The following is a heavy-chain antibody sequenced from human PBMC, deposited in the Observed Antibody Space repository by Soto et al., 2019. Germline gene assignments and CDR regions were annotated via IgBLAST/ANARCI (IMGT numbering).Heavy chain of an antibody. D-gene: IGHD2-15*01. Sequence: VGSLRLSCAASGFTFSSYGMHWVRQAPGKGLEWVAVIWYDGSNKYYADSVKGRFTISRDNSKNTLYLQMNSLRAEDTAVYYCARELWDIDGGMDVWGQGTTVTVSS. V-gene: IGHV3-33*01. J-gene: IGHJ6*02. CDR2: IWYDGSNK. CDR1: GFTFSSYG. CDR3: ARELWDIDGGMDV.